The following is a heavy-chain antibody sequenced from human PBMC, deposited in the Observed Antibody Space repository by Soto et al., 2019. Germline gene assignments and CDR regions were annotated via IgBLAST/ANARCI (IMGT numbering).Heavy chain of an antibody. CDR3: ARQVAAGVSWFDP. CDR2: IYYSGST. V-gene: IGHV4-59*08. D-gene: IGHD6-13*01. J-gene: IGHJ5*02. Sequence: PSETLSLTCAVSGGSISNYYWSWIRQPPGKGLEWIGYIYYSGSTNYNPSLKSRVTISVDTSKNQFSLKLSSVTAADTAVYYCARQVAAGVSWFDPWGQGTLVTVSS. CDR1: GGSISNYY.